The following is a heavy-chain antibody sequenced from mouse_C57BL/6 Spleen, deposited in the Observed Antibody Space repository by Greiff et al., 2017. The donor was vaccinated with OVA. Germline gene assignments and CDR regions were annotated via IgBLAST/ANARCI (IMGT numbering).Heavy chain of an antibody. CDR2: IYPGSGNT. D-gene: IGHD1-1*01. Sequence: QVQLKQSGAELVRPGASVKLSCKASGYTFTDYYINWVKQRPGQGLEWIARIYPGSGNTYYNEKFKGKATLTAEKSSSTAYMQLSSLTSEDSAVYFCARSDYGSSFYFDYWGQGTTLTVSS. V-gene: IGHV1-76*01. J-gene: IGHJ2*01. CDR3: ARSDYGSSFYFDY. CDR1: GYTFTDYY.